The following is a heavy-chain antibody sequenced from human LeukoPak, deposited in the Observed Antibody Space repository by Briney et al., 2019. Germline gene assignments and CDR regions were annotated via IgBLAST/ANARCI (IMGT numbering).Heavy chain of an antibody. CDR3: ARGPIAVVNAGLGWFDP. CDR1: KFTFQNYG. Sequence: QPGKSLRLSCAASKFTFQNYGMHWVRQAPGKGLEWLADIWYDGSDQNYADSVKGRFTISRDNSKNMLYLQMNGLRAEDTAVYYCARGPIAVVNAGLGWFDPWGQGTLVTVSS. J-gene: IGHJ5*02. CDR2: IWYDGSDQ. V-gene: IGHV3-33*01. D-gene: IGHD2-21*01.